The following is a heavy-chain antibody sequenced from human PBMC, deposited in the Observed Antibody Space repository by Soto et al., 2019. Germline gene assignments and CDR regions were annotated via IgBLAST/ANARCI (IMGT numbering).Heavy chain of an antibody. D-gene: IGHD3-22*01. J-gene: IGHJ4*02. CDR1: GYTFTSYD. Sequence: ASVKVSCKASGYTFTSYDINWVRQATGQGLEWMGWMNPNSGNTGYAQKFQGRVTMTRNTSISTAYMELSSLRSDDTAVYYCALRRLRDSMDFDYWGQGTLVTVSS. V-gene: IGHV1-8*01. CDR2: MNPNSGNT. CDR3: ALRRLRDSMDFDY.